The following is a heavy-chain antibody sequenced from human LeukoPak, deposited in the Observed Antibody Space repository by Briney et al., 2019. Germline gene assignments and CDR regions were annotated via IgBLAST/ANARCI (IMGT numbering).Heavy chain of an antibody. CDR1: GFTFSSYA. CDR2: ISGSGGST. Sequence: GGSLRLSCAASGFTFSSYAMSWVRQAPGKGLEWVSAISGSGGSTYYADSVKGRFTISRDNSKNTLYLQMNSLRAEDTAVYYCARLFGSGTYLFDYWGQGTLVTVSS. J-gene: IGHJ4*02. V-gene: IGHV3-23*01. CDR3: ARLFGSGTYLFDY. D-gene: IGHD3-10*01.